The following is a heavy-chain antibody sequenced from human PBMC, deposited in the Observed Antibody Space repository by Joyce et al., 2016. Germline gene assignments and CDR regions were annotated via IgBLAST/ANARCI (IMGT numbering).Heavy chain of an antibody. V-gene: IGHV3-23*01. J-gene: IGHJ6*03. CDR3: AKRTDYGDYVSPEKDSFYYYMDV. CDR1: GFTVSTYA. Sequence: EVQLLESGGGLVQPGGSLRLSCAASGFTVSTYAMSWVRQAPGKGLEWVSSIRGSGGSTYSADSVKGRFSVSRDKSKNTFYLQMSSLRAEDTAVYYCAKRTDYGDYVSPEKDSFYYYMDVWGKGTTVTVSS. CDR2: IRGSGGST. D-gene: IGHD4-17*01.